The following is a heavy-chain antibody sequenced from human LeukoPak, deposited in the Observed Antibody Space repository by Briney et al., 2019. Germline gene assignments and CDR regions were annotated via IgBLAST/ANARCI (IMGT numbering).Heavy chain of an antibody. Sequence: PGGSLRLSCVASGFSFTKYWMTWVPQAPGKGLEWVARLHPDGSERNYVGSVEGRFTVFGDNAKSSLFLQMHSLRVEDTAVYYCARGGYSFDYLGQGTLVTVPS. V-gene: IGHV3-7*01. CDR2: LHPDGSER. J-gene: IGHJ4*02. CDR3: ARGGYSFDY. CDR1: GFSFTKYW. D-gene: IGHD5-12*01.